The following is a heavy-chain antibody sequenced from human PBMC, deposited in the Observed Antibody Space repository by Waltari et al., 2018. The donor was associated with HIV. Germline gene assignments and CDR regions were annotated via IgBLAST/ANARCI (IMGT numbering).Heavy chain of an antibody. V-gene: IGHV1-2*02. CDR3: ATPSYDSSGYYSAGSEFDY. CDR2: INPNSGGT. D-gene: IGHD3-22*01. Sequence: QVQLVQSGAEVKKPGASVKVSCKASGNTFTGYYIHWVRQAPGQGLEWMGWINPNSGGTNYAQNFQGRVTMTRDTSISTAYMELSRLRSDDTAVYYCATPSYDSSGYYSAGSEFDYWGQGTLVTVSS. CDR1: GNTFTGYY. J-gene: IGHJ4*02.